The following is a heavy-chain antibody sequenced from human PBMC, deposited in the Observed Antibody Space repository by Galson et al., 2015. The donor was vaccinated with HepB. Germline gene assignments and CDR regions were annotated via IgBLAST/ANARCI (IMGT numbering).Heavy chain of an antibody. J-gene: IGHJ4*02. CDR3: ATTYRAAADS. Sequence: SLRLSCAASGFTSSNYGMHWVRQAPGKGLEWVAVISYDGSKKNYADSVKCRFTISRDNSKNTLYLQMNSLRTEDTAVYYCATTYRAAADSWGQGTLVTVSS. D-gene: IGHD6-13*01. V-gene: IGHV3-30*03. CDR2: ISYDGSKK. CDR1: GFTSSNYG.